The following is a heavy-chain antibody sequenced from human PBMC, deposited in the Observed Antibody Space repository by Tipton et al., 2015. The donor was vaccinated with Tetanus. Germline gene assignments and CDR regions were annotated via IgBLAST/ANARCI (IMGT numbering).Heavy chain of an antibody. V-gene: IGHV4-61*08. CDR2: IYYSGST. CDR1: GGSISSGGYY. J-gene: IGHJ5*02. Sequence: TLSLTCTVSGGSISSGGYYWSWIRQHPGKGLEWIGYIYYSGSTNYNPSLKSRVTISVDTSKNQFSLKLSSVTAADTAVYYCARGIMVRGVSRFDPWGQVTLVTVSS. CDR3: ARGIMVRGVSRFDP. D-gene: IGHD3-10*01.